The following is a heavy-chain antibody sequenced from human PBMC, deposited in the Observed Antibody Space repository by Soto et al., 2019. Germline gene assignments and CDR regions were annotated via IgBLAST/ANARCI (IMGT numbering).Heavy chain of an antibody. CDR1: GGTFSSYA. V-gene: IGHV1-69*06. CDR3: ARYGRYCRGGSWYYYFDY. Sequence: QVQLVQSGAEVKKPGYSVKVSCKASGGTFSSYAISWVRKAPGQGLEWMGGIIPIFGTANYAQQFQGRVTITADKSRSTGYTELSSLRSEDTDVYYCARYGRYCRGGSWYYYFDYWGQGTLVTVSS. J-gene: IGHJ4*02. D-gene: IGHD2-15*01. CDR2: IIPIFGTA.